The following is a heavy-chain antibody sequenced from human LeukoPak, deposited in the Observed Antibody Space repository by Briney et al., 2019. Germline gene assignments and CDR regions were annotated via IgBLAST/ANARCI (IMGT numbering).Heavy chain of an antibody. CDR3: AKHRTYYDFWSGYYMAY. D-gene: IGHD3-3*01. CDR2: ISGSGGST. J-gene: IGHJ4*02. Sequence: PGGSLRLSCAASGFTFSSYAMSWVRQAPGKGLEWVSAISGSGGSTHYADSVKGRFTISRDNSKNTLYLQMNSLRAEDTAVYYCAKHRTYYDFWSGYYMAYWGQGTLVTVSS. V-gene: IGHV3-23*01. CDR1: GFTFSSYA.